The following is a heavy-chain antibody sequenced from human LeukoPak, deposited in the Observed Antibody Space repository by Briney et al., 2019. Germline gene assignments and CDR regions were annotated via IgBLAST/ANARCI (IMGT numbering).Heavy chain of an antibody. V-gene: IGHV5-51*01. J-gene: IGHJ5*02. D-gene: IGHD5-12*01. Sequence: GESLKISCKASEYIFSNYWIGWVRQMPGKGLEWMEMIYPGDSDTRYSPSFQGQVTISVDKSISTIYLQWSSLKASDTAIYYCASRGYSGYEGAWFDPWGQGTLVTVSS. CDR1: EYIFSNYW. CDR2: IYPGDSDT. CDR3: ASRGYSGYEGAWFDP.